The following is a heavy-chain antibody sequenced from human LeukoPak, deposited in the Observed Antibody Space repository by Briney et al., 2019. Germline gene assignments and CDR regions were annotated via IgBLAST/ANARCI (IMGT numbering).Heavy chain of an antibody. J-gene: IGHJ6*03. V-gene: IGHV3-20*04. CDR1: GFTFDDYG. Sequence: GGSLRLSCAASGFTFDDYGMSWVRQAPGKGLEWVSGINWNGGSTGYADSVKGRFTISRDNAKNSLYLQMNSLRAEDTALYYCARVPDCSSTSCCYYYYYYMDVSGKGTTVTVSS. D-gene: IGHD2-2*01. CDR3: ARVPDCSSTSCCYYYYYYMDV. CDR2: INWNGGST.